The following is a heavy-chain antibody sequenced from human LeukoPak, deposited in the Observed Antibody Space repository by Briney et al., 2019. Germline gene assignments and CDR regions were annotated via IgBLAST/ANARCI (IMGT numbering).Heavy chain of an antibody. CDR3: ARNRIAAADESYYYYYYMDV. CDR1: GGSISSYY. D-gene: IGHD6-13*01. Sequence: PSETLSLTCTVSGGSISSYYWSWIRQPAGKGLEWIGRIYTGGSTNYNPSLKSRVTMSVDTSKNQFSLKLSSVTAADTAVYYCARNRIAAADESYYYYYYMDVWGKGTTVTVSS. J-gene: IGHJ6*03. V-gene: IGHV4-4*07. CDR2: IYTGGST.